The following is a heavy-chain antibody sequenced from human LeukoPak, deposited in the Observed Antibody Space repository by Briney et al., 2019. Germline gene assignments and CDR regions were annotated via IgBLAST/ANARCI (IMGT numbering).Heavy chain of an antibody. CDR2: IRSKANSYAT. D-gene: IGHD2-15*01. V-gene: IGHV3-73*01. J-gene: IGHJ5*02. CDR3: TTGYRDDP. CDR1: GFTFSGSP. Sequence: GGSLRLSCAASGFTFSGSPMRWVRQASGKGLEWLGRIRSKANSYATVYAASVKGRFTISRDDSKTTAYLQMNSLKIEDTAVYYCTTGYRDDPWGQGTLVTVSS.